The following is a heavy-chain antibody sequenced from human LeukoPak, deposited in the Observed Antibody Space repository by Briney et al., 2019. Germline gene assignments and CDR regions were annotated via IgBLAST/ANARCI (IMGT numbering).Heavy chain of an antibody. CDR3: ARDLGFLEWLNWFDP. CDR1: GGSISSSSYY. D-gene: IGHD3-3*01. J-gene: IGHJ5*02. V-gene: IGHV4-39*07. CDR2: IYYSGST. Sequence: SETLSLTCTASGGSISSSSYYWGWIRQPPGKGLEWIGSIYYSGSTYYNPSLKSRVTISVDTSKNQFSLKLSSVTAADTAVYYCARDLGFLEWLNWFDPWGQGTLVTVSS.